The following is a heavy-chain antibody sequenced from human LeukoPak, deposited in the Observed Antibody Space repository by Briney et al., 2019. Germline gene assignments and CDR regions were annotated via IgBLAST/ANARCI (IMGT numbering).Heavy chain of an antibody. D-gene: IGHD5-24*01. J-gene: IGHJ3*02. V-gene: IGHV4-59*11. Sequence: PSETLSLTCTVSGGSIRSHYWSWIRQPPGKGLEWIGYIYYSGSTNYNPSLKSRVTISVDTSKNQFSLKLSSVTAADTAVYYCARHVTISGPYDASDIWGQGTMVTVSP. CDR3: ARHVTISGPYDASDI. CDR2: IYYSGST. CDR1: GGSIRSHY.